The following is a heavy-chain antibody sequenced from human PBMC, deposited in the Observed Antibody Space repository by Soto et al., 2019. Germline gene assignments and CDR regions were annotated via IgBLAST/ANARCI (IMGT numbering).Heavy chain of an antibody. J-gene: IGHJ6*02. Sequence: ASVKVSCKASGYTFTSYAMHWVRQAPGQRLEWMGWINAGNGNTKYSQKFQGRVTITRDTSASTAYMELSSLRSEDTAVYYCAREGWGVGATKVYYYGMTSGAKGPRSPSP. CDR1: GYTFTSYA. CDR3: AREGWGVGATKVYYYGMTS. D-gene: IGHD1-26*01. CDR2: INAGNGNT. V-gene: IGHV1-3*01.